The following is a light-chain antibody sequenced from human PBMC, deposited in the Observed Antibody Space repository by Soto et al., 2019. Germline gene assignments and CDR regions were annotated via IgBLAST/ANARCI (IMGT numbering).Light chain of an antibody. Sequence: MNQSPATLTASVGDRARLTCRASQSISSCLAWYQQKPGQAPRLLIYDASSMATGVPARFSGSGSGTDFTLTISSLQSEDFAVYYCQQCNNWPWTFGQGTKVDIK. J-gene: IGKJ1*01. CDR2: DAS. CDR3: QQCNNWPWT. V-gene: IGKV3-15*01. CDR1: QSISSC.